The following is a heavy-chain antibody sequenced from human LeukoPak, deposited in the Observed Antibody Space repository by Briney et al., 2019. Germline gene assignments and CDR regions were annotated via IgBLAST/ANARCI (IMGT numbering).Heavy chain of an antibody. D-gene: IGHD6-13*01. Sequence: SETLSLTCAVYGGSFSGHYWSWIRQPPGKGLEWIGEINHSGSTNYNPSLKSRVTISVDTSKNQFSLKLSSVTAADTAVYYCARGYSSSWSRLIGAFDIWGQGTMVTVSS. CDR2: INHSGST. CDR3: ARGYSSSWSRLIGAFDI. CDR1: GGSFSGHY. J-gene: IGHJ3*02. V-gene: IGHV4-34*01.